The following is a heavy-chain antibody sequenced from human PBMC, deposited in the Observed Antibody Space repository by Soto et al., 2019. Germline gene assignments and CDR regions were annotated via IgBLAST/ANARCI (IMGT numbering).Heavy chain of an antibody. CDR3: VKPVPPQRLVVRY. V-gene: IGHV3-23*01. D-gene: IGHD6-13*01. J-gene: IGHJ4*02. CDR1: GFTFSSCG. Sequence: SLRLSRAASGFTFSSCGMSWVRQAPGKGLEWVSAISGSAGSTYYADSVKGRFTVSRDNSKNTLYLQMNSLRVEDTAVYYCVKPVPPQRLVVRYRGQGPLVTVSS. CDR2: ISGSAGST.